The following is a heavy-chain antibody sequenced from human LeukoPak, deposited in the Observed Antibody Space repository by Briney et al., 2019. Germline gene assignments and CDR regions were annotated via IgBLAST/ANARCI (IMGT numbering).Heavy chain of an antibody. CDR2: IYYSGST. D-gene: IGHD5-18*01. CDR3: ASADPTLYHARGYSYGYLIAFDI. V-gene: IGHV4-39*01. CDR1: GGSISSSSYY. Sequence: SETLSLTCTVSGGSISSSSYYWGWIRQPPGKGLEWIGSIYYSGSTYYNPSLKSRVTISVDTSKNQFSLKLSSVTAADTAVYYCASADPTLYHARGYSYGYLIAFDIWGQGTMVTVSS. J-gene: IGHJ3*02.